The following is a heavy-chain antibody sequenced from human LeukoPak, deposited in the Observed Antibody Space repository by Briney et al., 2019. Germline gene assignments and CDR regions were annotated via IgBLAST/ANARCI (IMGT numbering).Heavy chain of an antibody. J-gene: IGHJ4*02. CDR1: VYTFTGYY. D-gene: IGHD1/OR15-1a*01. CDR3: ARVSRYNWNNRYFDY. CDR2: INPNSGGA. V-gene: IGHV1-2*02. Sequence: ASVKVPCKASVYTFTGYYMHWVRQARGQRLEWMGWINPNSGGANYAQKFQGRVTMTRDTSISTAYMELSRLRSDDTAVYYCARVSRYNWNNRYFDYWGQGTLVTVSS.